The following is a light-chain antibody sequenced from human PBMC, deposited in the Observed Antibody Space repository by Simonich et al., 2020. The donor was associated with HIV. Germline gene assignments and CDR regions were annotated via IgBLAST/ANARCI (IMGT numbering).Light chain of an antibody. CDR1: QSVNSN. CDR2: GAS. CDR3: QQYNNWPPYT. V-gene: IGKV3-15*01. J-gene: IGKJ2*01. Sequence: EIVMTQSPGTLSVSPGDRATLSCRASQSVNSNLAWYQQKPGQAPRLLIYGASTRATGIPARFSGSESGTEFTLTISSLQSEDFAVYYCQQYNNWPPYTFGQGTKLEIK.